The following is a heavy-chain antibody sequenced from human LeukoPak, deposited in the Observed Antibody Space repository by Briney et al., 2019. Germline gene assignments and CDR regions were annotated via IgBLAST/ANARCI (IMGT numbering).Heavy chain of an antibody. CDR3: ASHYATNGYWFYFDY. V-gene: IGHV4-34*01. CDR2: INHSGST. Sequence: SETLSLTCAVYGGSFSGYYWSWIRQPPGKGLEWIGEINHSGSTNYNPSLKSRITISVDTSKNQFSLKLSSVTAADTAVYYCASHYATNGYWFYFDYWGQGTLLTVSS. CDR1: GGSFSGYY. J-gene: IGHJ4*02. D-gene: IGHD2-8*01.